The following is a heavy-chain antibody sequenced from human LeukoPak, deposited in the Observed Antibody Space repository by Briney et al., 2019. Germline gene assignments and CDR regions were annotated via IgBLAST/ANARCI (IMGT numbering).Heavy chain of an antibody. CDR3: ARDLVLRGGRMGYYFDY. D-gene: IGHD6-6*01. Sequence: SVKVSCKASGGTFSSYAISWVRQAPGQGLEWMGGIIPIFGTANYAQKFQGRVTITTVESTSTAYMELSSLRSEDTAVYYCARDLVLRGGRMGYYFDYWGQGTLVTVSS. CDR1: GGTFSSYA. V-gene: IGHV1-69*05. CDR2: IIPIFGTA. J-gene: IGHJ4*02.